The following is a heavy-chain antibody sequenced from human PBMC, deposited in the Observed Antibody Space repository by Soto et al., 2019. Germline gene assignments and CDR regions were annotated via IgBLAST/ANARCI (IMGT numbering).Heavy chain of an antibody. J-gene: IGHJ3*02. Sequence: SLRLSCAASGFTFGTYGMHWVRQAPGKGLEWVAVIWVDGGNKYYADSVKDRFTISRDNSMNTLYLQMNSLRAEDTALYYCVRAVGPFDIWGQGTLVTVSS. V-gene: IGHV3-33*01. CDR1: GFTFGTYG. CDR3: VRAVGPFDI. CDR2: IWVDGGNK.